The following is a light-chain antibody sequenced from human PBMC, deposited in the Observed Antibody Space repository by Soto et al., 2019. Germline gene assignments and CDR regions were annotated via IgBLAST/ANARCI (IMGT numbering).Light chain of an antibody. J-gene: IGKJ2*01. CDR1: QSITTR. CDR3: QQSYNSPPDT. CDR2: AAS. Sequence: DIQMTQFPSSLSASVGDRVTLTCRASQSITTRLNWYQKKPGKAPKLLIHAASTLHSGVPSRFSGRGSGTDFTLTIRGLQPEDSATYYCQQSYNSPPDTFGQGTTVEIK. V-gene: IGKV1-39*01.